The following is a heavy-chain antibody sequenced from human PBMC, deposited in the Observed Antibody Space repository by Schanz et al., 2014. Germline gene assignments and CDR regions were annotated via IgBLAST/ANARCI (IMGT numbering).Heavy chain of an antibody. CDR3: ARGIITMVRGGDVGAFDT. V-gene: IGHV3-33*01. Sequence: VQLLESGGGLVQPGRSLRLSCAASGFTFRSYGMHWVRQAPGKGLEWVALISYDGSSKNHADSVQGRFTISRDNSKNALYLQMDSLRAEDTAVYYCARGIITMVRGGDVGAFDTWGQGTMVTVSS. CDR1: GFTFRSYG. J-gene: IGHJ3*02. D-gene: IGHD3-10*01. CDR2: ISYDGSSK.